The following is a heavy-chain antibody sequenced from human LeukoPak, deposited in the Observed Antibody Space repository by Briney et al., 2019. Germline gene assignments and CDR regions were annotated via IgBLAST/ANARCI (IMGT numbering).Heavy chain of an antibody. J-gene: IGHJ3*01. CDR2: ISSSSSTI. CDR1: GFTFSSYA. V-gene: IGHV3-48*04. D-gene: IGHD1-26*01. Sequence: PGGSLRLSCAASGFTFSSYAMSWVRQAPGKGLEWVSYISSSSSTIYYADSVKGRFTISRDNAKNSLYLQMNSLRAEDTAVYYCAREKYSGSRTPPSLWGQGTMVTVSS. CDR3: AREKYSGSRTPPSL.